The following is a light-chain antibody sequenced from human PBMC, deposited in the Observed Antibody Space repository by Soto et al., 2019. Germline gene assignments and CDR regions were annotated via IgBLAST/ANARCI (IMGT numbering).Light chain of an antibody. Sequence: EIVMTHSPATLSVSPGERATLSCRASQSVSSNLAWYQQKPGQAPSLLIYGASTRATGTPARFSGSGSGTDFTLTISSLEPEDFAVYYCQQRSNWPRKFGQGTKVDIK. CDR2: GAS. CDR1: QSVSSN. V-gene: IGKV3-15*01. J-gene: IGKJ1*01. CDR3: QQRSNWPRK.